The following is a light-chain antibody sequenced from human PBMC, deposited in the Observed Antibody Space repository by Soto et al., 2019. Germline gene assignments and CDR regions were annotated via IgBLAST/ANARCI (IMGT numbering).Light chain of an antibody. V-gene: IGKV3-20*01. CDR3: QKYVSLKIT. Sequence: EILFTQSPCTLSLSPEERATLSCMASQSISSSYLAWYQKKPGQARRLLIYGAFSRATGIPDRFSGSGSGTDFTLTINRVAPEDFAVYYCQKYVSLKITFGQGKRLEIK. CDR2: GAF. J-gene: IGKJ5*01. CDR1: QSISSSY.